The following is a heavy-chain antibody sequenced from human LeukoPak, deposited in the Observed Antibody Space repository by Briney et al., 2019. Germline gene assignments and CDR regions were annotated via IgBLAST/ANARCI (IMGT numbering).Heavy chain of an antibody. CDR3: AKEKYGDYGYYYFYYGMDV. D-gene: IGHD4-17*01. V-gene: IGHV3-23*01. Sequence: GGSLRLSCAASGFTFNNYGMSWVRQAPGKGLEWVSGISGRGGSTYYADSVKGRFTISRDNSKNTLYVQMSSLRAEDTAVYYCAKEKYGDYGYYYFYYGMDVWGQGTTVIVSS. CDR1: GFTFNNYG. CDR2: ISGRGGST. J-gene: IGHJ6*02.